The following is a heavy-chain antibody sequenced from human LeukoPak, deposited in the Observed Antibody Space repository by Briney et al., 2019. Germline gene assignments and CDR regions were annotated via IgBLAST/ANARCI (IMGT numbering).Heavy chain of an antibody. CDR1: GFTVSSDY. J-gene: IGHJ3*02. Sequence: PGGSLRLSCAASGFTVSSDYMSWVRQAPGKGLEWVSVIYSGGTTHYADSVKGRFTISRDNSKNTLYLHMNSLRVEDTAVYYCATYRHGFDIWGQGTMVTVSS. CDR3: ATYRHGFDI. CDR2: IYSGGTT. V-gene: IGHV3-66*01. D-gene: IGHD1-26*01.